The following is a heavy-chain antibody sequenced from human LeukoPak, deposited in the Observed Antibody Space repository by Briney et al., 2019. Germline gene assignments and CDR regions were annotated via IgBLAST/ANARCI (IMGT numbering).Heavy chain of an antibody. Sequence: SETLSLTCTVSGGSISSSSYYWGWIRQPPGKGLEWIGSIYYSGSTYYNPSLKSRVTISVDTSKNQFSLKLSSVTAADTAVYYCASSYGDYVSFDYWGQGTLVTVSS. CDR2: IYYSGST. CDR1: GGSISSSSYY. D-gene: IGHD4-17*01. V-gene: IGHV4-39*01. CDR3: ASSYGDYVSFDY. J-gene: IGHJ4*02.